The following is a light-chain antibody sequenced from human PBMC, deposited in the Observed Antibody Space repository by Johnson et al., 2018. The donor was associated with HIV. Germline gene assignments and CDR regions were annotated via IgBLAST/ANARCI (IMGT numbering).Light chain of an antibody. CDR3: GTWDSSLSAYV. V-gene: IGLV1-51*02. J-gene: IGLJ1*01. Sequence: QSVLSQPPSVSAAPGQKVTISCSGSSSNVGNNYVSWYQCLPGTAPKLLIFENNKRPSGIPDRFSGSKSGTSATLGIAGLQTGDEADYYCGTWDSSLSAYVIGTGTKVTVL. CDR1: SSNVGNNY. CDR2: ENN.